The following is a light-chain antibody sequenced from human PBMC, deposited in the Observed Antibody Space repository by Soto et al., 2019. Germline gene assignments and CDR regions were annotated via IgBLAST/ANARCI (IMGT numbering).Light chain of an antibody. CDR3: ASWDDSLSGHVV. V-gene: IGLV1-47*01. J-gene: IGLJ2*01. CDR2: RNN. CDR1: SSNIGRNY. Sequence: QSVVTQPPSASGTPGQRVTISCSGSSSNIGRNYVYWYQQLPGTAPKLLIYRNNQRPSGVPDRFSGSKSGTSASLAISGLRSEDEADYYCASWDDSLSGHVVFGGGTKVTVL.